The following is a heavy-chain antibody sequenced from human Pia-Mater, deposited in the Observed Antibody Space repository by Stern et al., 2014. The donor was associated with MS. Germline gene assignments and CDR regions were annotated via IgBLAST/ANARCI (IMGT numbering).Heavy chain of an antibody. Sequence: VQLVESGAEVKKPGSSVNVSCKASGGTFTSLSINWVRQVPGKSLEWMGGIIPILDTPNPAQKFQGTVTITADSSTSTVYMALNSLRSDDTAGYYCVFPSKVTTAAFDVWGRGTMVTVSS. D-gene: IGHD4-17*01. CDR3: VFPSKVTTAAFDV. CDR1: GGTFTSLS. J-gene: IGHJ3*01. V-gene: IGHV1-69*06. CDR2: IIPILDTP.